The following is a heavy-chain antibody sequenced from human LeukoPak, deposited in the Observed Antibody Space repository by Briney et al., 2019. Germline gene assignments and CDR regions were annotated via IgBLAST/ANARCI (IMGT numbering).Heavy chain of an antibody. CDR3: ARGLYDSSGYYPTTFDN. CDR1: GFTFSSYG. V-gene: IGHV3-33*01. D-gene: IGHD3-22*01. Sequence: PGGCLRLSCAASGFTFSSYGMHWVRRAPGKGLEWVAVLWYDGSTKYYTDSVKGRFTISRDNSKNTLYPQMNSLRAEDTAVYYCARGLYDSSGYYPTTFDNWGQGILVTVSS. CDR2: LWYDGSTK. J-gene: IGHJ4*02.